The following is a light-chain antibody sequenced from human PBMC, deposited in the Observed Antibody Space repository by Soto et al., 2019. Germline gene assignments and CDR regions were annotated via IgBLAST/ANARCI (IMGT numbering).Light chain of an antibody. Sequence: QSVLTQPASVSGSPGQSITISCTGTSSDFGNFNLVSWYQQHPGKAPKLMIYEANKRPSGVSSRFSGSKSGNTASLTISGLRSEDEADYHCCSYAGGSTYVFGTGTNVTV. CDR2: EAN. V-gene: IGLV2-23*01. J-gene: IGLJ1*01. CDR1: SSDFGNFNL. CDR3: CSYAGGSTYV.